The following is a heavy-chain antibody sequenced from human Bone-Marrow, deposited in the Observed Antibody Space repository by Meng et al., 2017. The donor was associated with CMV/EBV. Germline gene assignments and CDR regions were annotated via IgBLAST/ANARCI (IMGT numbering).Heavy chain of an antibody. CDR2: IYSGGST. J-gene: IGHJ6*02. CDR1: GFTVSSNY. CDR3: ARDKTTVTLYYYYYGMDV. V-gene: IGHV3-53*05. D-gene: IGHD4-11*01. Sequence: GESLKISCAASGFTVSSNYMSWVRQAPGKGLEWVSVIYSGGSTYYADSVKGRFTISRDNSKNTLYLQMNSLRSDDTAVYYCARDKTTVTLYYYYYGMDVWGQGTTVTVSS.